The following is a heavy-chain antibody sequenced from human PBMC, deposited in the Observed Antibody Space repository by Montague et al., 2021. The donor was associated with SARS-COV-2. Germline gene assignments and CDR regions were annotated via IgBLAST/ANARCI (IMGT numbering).Heavy chain of an antibody. J-gene: IGHJ6*03. CDR1: GFTFSSYA. D-gene: IGHD3-3*01. Sequence: SLRLSCAASGFTFSSYAMHWVRQAPGKGLEWVAVISYDGSNKYYADSVKGRFTISRDNSKNTLYLQMNSLRAEDTAVYYCARDGEYYDFWSGYSRPVSYYYYYYMDVWGKGTTVTVSS. CDR3: ARDGEYYDFWSGYSRPVSYYYYYYMDV. CDR2: ISYDGSNK. V-gene: IGHV3-30*04.